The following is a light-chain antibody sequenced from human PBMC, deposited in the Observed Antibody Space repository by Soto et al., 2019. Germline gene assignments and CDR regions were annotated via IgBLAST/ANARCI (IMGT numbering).Light chain of an antibody. CDR3: SSYTSVTIVV. CDR1: NSDIGGYNY. J-gene: IGLJ2*01. CDR2: GVT. V-gene: IGLV2-14*01. Sequence: QSALTQPASVSGSPGQSITISCTGTNSDIGGYNYVSWYRHHPGEAPKLMIYGVTNRPLGVSTRFSGSKSGNTASLTISGLQDEDEADYYCSSYTSVTIVVFGGGTKLTVL.